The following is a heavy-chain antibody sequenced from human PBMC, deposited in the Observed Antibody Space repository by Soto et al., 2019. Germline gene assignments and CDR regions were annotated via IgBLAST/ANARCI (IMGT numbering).Heavy chain of an antibody. Sequence: EVQLLESGGGLVQPGGSLRLSCAASGFTFSSYAMSWVRQAPGKGLEWVSAISGSGGSTYYADSVKGRFTISRDKSKNTLYLQMNSLRAEDTAVYYCAKWEVDFWSGYYHWGQGTLVTVSS. D-gene: IGHD3-3*01. J-gene: IGHJ4*02. V-gene: IGHV3-23*01. CDR2: ISGSGGST. CDR1: GFTFSSYA. CDR3: AKWEVDFWSGYYH.